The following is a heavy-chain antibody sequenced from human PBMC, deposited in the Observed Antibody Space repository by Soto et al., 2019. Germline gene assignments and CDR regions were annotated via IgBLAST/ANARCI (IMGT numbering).Heavy chain of an antibody. V-gene: IGHV3-30-3*01. CDR1: GFTFSSYA. CDR2: ISYDGSNK. Sequence: QVQLVESGGGVVQPGRSLRLSCAASGFTFSSYAMHWVRQAPGKGLEWVAVISYDGSNKYYADSVKGRFTISRDNSKNTLYLQMNSLRAEDTAVYYCAREMLQLKGFQHWGQGTLVTVSS. J-gene: IGHJ1*01. D-gene: IGHD6-13*01. CDR3: AREMLQLKGFQH.